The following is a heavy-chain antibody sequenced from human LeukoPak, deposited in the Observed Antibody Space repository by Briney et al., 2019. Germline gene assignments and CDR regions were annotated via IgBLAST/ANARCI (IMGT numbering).Heavy chain of an antibody. J-gene: IGHJ6*02. CDR3: ARETGSLRNYYYYYGMDV. Sequence: EASVKVSCTASGYTFTSYGIRWVRRAPGQGLEWMGWISAYNGNTNYAQKLQGRVTMTTDTSTSTAYMELRSLRSDDTAVYYCARETGSLRNYYYYYGMDVWGQGTTVTVSS. V-gene: IGHV1-18*01. CDR2: ISAYNGNT. CDR1: GYTFTSYG.